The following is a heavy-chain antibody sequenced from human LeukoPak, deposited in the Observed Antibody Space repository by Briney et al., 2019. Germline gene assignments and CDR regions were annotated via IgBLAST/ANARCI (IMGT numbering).Heavy chain of an antibody. CDR3: ARVTGGANFDH. CDR1: GHTFTRYY. Sequence: ASVKVSCKASGHTFTRYYIHWVRQAPGQGLEWMGVINPGSGNTSYAQKFQDRVTMTRDTSTGTVYMELSSLRSEDTAVYFCARVTGGANFDHWGQGTLVTVSS. D-gene: IGHD1-14*01. CDR2: INPGSGNT. V-gene: IGHV1-46*01. J-gene: IGHJ4*02.